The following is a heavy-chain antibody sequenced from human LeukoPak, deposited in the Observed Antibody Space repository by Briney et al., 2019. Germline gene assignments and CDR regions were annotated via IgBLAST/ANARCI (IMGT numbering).Heavy chain of an antibody. V-gene: IGHV4-39*07. CDR1: GGSISSSSYY. J-gene: IGHJ5*02. CDR2: IYYSGST. CDR3: ASVRGYSSGWYASGFVP. Sequence: PSETLSLTCTVSGGSISSSSYYWGWSRQPPGKGLEWSGSIYYSGSTHYNPSLKSRVTISLDTSKNQFSLKLSSVTAADTAVYYCASVRGYSSGWYASGFVPWGQGTLVTVSS. D-gene: IGHD6-19*01.